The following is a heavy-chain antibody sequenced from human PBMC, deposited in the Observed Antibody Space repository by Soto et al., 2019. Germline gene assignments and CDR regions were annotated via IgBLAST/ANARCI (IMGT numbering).Heavy chain of an antibody. V-gene: IGHV1-8*01. CDR2: MNPNSGNT. CDR3: ARGGSLMVSYYYYYMDV. D-gene: IGHD2-8*01. Sequence: ASVKVSCKASGYTFTIYDINWVRQATGQGLEWMGWMNPNSGNTGYAQKFQGRVAMTRNTSISTAYMELSSLRSEDTAVYYCARGGSLMVSYYYYYMDVWGKGTTVTFSS. CDR1: GYTFTIYD. J-gene: IGHJ6*03.